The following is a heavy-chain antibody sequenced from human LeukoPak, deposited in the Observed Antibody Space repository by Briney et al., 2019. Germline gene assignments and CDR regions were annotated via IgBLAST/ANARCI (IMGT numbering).Heavy chain of an antibody. CDR3: ARAHAKGFVSSWDY. V-gene: IGHV1-69*04. Sequence: GSSLKVSFKASGDTFIIYGFSWVRQAPGQGLEWMGRIIPILDMPTYTQKFKDRVTITADKSTSTVYMEVSSLTPEDTAVYYCARAHAKGFVSSWDYWGQGTLVTVSS. J-gene: IGHJ4*02. CDR1: GDTFIIYG. CDR2: IIPILDMP. D-gene: IGHD6-13*01.